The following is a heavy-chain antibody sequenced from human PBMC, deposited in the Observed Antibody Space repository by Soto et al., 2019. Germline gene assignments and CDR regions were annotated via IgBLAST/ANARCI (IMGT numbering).Heavy chain of an antibody. J-gene: IGHJ4*02. CDR3: GRQYGDYDNNIYSIDY. D-gene: IGHD4-17*01. V-gene: IGHV5-51*01. CDR1: GYSFTSYW. CDR2: IYPGDSDT. Sequence: PGESLKISCKGSGYSFTSYWIGWVRQMPGKGLEWMGIIYPGDSDTRYSPSFQGQVTISADKSISTAYLQWSSLKASDTAMYYCGRQYGDYDNNIYSIDYWGQGALVTVSS.